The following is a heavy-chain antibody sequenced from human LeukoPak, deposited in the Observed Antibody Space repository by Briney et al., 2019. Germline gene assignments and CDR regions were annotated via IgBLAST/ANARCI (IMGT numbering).Heavy chain of an antibody. Sequence: PSETLSLTCTVSGGSISSSSYYWGCIRQPPGKGLEWIGSIYYSGSTYYNPSLKSRVTISVDTSKNQFSLKLSSVTAADTAVYYCARRYYDFWSGPGGYYYYMDVWGKGTTVTVSS. D-gene: IGHD3-3*01. V-gene: IGHV4-39*01. CDR2: IYYSGST. CDR1: GGSISSSSYY. CDR3: ARRYYDFWSGPGGYYYYMDV. J-gene: IGHJ6*03.